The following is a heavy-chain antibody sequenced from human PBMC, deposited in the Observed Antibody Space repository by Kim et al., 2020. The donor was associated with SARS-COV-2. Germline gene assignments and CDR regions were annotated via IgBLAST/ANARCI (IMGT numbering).Heavy chain of an antibody. D-gene: IGHD3-16*02. CDR3: ARKLRYDYVWGSYRPGPFDY. V-gene: IGHV3-48*04. CDR1: GFTFSSYS. J-gene: IGHJ4*02. CDR2: ISSSSSTI. Sequence: GGSLRLSCAASGFTFSSYSMNWVRQAPGKGLEWVSYISSSSSTIYYADSVKGRFTISRDNAKNSLYLQMNSPRAEDTAVYYCARKLRYDYVWGSYRPGPFDYWGQGTLVTVSS.